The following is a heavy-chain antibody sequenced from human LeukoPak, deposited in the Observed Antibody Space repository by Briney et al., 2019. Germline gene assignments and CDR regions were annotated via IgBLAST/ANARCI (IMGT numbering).Heavy chain of an antibody. J-gene: IGHJ6*03. CDR2: IIPIFGTA. Sequence: SVKVSCKASGGTFSSYAISWVRQAPGQGLEWMGGIIPIFGTANYAQKFQGRVTITADESTSTAYMELSSLRSEDTAVYYCAGAHTYYDFWSGPYYYYMDVWGKGTTVTVSS. CDR3: AGAHTYYDFWSGPYYYYMDV. CDR1: GGTFSSYA. V-gene: IGHV1-69*13. D-gene: IGHD3-3*01.